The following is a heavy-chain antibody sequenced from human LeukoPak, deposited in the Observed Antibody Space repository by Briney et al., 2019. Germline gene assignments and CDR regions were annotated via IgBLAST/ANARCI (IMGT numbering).Heavy chain of an antibody. J-gene: IGHJ4*02. CDR2: ISAYNGNT. Sequence: GASVKVSCKASGYTFTSYGISWVRQAPGQGLEWMGWISAYNGNTNYAQKLQGRVTMTEDTSTDTAYMELSSLRSEDTAVYYCATLGDPLLWFGELYGYWGQGTLVTVSS. V-gene: IGHV1-18*01. D-gene: IGHD3-10*01. CDR3: ATLGDPLLWFGELYGY. CDR1: GYTFTSYG.